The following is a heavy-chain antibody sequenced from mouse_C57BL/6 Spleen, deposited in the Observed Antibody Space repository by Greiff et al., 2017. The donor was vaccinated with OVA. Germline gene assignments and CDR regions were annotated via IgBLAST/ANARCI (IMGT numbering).Heavy chain of an antibody. CDR3: ARSLSMDD. CDR1: GYAFSSSW. CDR2: IYPGDGDT. V-gene: IGHV1-82*01. Sequence: VQGVESGPELVKPGASVKISCKASGYAFSSSWMNWVKQRPGKGLEWIGRIYPGDGDTNYNGKFKGKATLTADKSSSTAYMQLSSLTSEDSAVYFCARSLSMDDWGQGTSVTVSS. J-gene: IGHJ4*01.